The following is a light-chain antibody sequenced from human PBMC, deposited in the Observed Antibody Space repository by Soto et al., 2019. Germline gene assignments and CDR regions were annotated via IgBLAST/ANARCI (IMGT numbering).Light chain of an antibody. J-gene: IGKJ4*01. CDR3: QQGYSTPRT. CDR2: AAS. V-gene: IGKV1-39*01. Sequence: DSQMNQSTSSLSEAVGDRVTITCRASQSISSYLNWYQQRPGKAPKLLIYAASSLQSGVPSRFSGSGSGTDFTLTISSLQPEDFATYYCQQGYSTPRTFGGGTKVEIK. CDR1: QSISSY.